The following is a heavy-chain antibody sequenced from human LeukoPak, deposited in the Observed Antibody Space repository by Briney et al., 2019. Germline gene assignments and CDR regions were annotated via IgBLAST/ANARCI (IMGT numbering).Heavy chain of an antibody. D-gene: IGHD2-2*02. CDR1: GFTFSDYY. CDR2: ISSSGSTI. CDR3: ARDPYCSSTSCYTPPSFDP. J-gene: IGHJ5*02. Sequence: GGSLRLSCAASGFTFSDYYMSWIRQAPGKGLEWVSYISSSGSTIYYADFVKGRFTISRDNAKNSLYLQMNSLRAEDTAVYYCARDPYCSSTSCYTPPSFDPWGQGTLVTVSS. V-gene: IGHV3-11*01.